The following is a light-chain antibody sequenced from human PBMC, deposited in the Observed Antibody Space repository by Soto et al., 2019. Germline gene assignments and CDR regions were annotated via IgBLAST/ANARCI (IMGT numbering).Light chain of an antibody. Sequence: IQLTQSPSSLSASVGDRVTITCRASQGISSYLAWYQQKPGKAPKLLIYAASTLQSGVPSRFSGSGSGTYFTLTISSLQPEDFETYYCQQLNSYPRFTFGPGTKVDIK. CDR2: AAS. CDR1: QGISSY. CDR3: QQLNSYPRFT. V-gene: IGKV1-9*01. J-gene: IGKJ3*01.